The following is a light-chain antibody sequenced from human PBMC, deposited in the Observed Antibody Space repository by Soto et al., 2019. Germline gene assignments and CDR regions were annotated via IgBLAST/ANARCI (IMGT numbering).Light chain of an antibody. J-gene: IGLJ3*02. CDR1: SSNIGAGYD. V-gene: IGLV1-40*01. CDR2: GNS. CDR3: QSYDSSLSGSV. Sequence: QSVLTQPPSVSGAPGQRVTISCTGSSSNIGAGYDVHWYQQLPGTAPKLLIYGNSNRPSGVPDRFSGSKSGTSASLATTGLRAEDEADYYCQSYDSSLSGSVFGGWTKVTVL.